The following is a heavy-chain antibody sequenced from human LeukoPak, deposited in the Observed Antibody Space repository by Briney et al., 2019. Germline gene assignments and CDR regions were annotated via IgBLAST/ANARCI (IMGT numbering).Heavy chain of an antibody. CDR3: ATLRADAFDI. D-gene: IGHD5/OR15-5a*01. V-gene: IGHV4-34*01. J-gene: IGHJ3*02. CDR1: GGSFSGYY. CDR2: IYHSGST. Sequence: SETLSLTCAVYGGSFSGYYWSWIRQPPGKGLEWIGEIYHSGSTNYNPSLKSRVTISVDKSKNQFSLKLSSVTAADTAVYYCATLRADAFDIWGQGTMVTVSS.